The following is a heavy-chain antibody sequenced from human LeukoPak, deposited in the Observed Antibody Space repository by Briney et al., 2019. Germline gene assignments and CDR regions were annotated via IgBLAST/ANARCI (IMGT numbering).Heavy chain of an antibody. CDR3: ARGYNWNDPAIYYFDY. J-gene: IGHJ4*02. Sequence: GGSLRLSCTASGFTFNNYGMSWVRQTPGKGLEWVSYISSSGSTIYYADSVKGRFTISRDNAKNSLYLQMNSLRAEDTAVYYCARGYNWNDPAIYYFDYWGQGTLVTVSS. D-gene: IGHD1-1*01. CDR2: ISSSGSTI. V-gene: IGHV3-48*04. CDR1: GFTFNNYG.